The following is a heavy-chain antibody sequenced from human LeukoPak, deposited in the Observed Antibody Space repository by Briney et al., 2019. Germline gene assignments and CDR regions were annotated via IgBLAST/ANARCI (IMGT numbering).Heavy chain of an antibody. CDR1: GFTFSNHG. V-gene: IGHV3-30*02. D-gene: IGHD6-13*01. Sequence: GGSLRLSCAASGFTFSNHGMHWVRQAPGKGLEWVAFIRYDGSNKYYADSVEGRFTISRDNSKNTLYLQVNSLRAEDTAVYYCAKGGSDDSSSVDYWGQGTLVTVSS. CDR3: AKGGSDDSSSVDY. CDR2: IRYDGSNK. J-gene: IGHJ4*02.